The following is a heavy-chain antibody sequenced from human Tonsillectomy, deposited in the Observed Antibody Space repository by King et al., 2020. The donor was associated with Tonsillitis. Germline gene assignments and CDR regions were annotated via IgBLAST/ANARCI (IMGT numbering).Heavy chain of an antibody. CDR2: ISYDGSNK. J-gene: IGHJ3*02. D-gene: IGHD3-22*01. Sequence: VQLVESGGGVVQPGRSLRLSCAASGFTFSSYAMHWVRQAPGKGLEWVSFISYDGSNKYYADSVKGRFTISRDNSKNTLYLQMNGLRAEDTAVYYCARQIVVVHDVFNMWGQGTMVTVSS. V-gene: IGHV3-30*04. CDR1: GFTFSSYA. CDR3: ARQIVVVHDVFNM.